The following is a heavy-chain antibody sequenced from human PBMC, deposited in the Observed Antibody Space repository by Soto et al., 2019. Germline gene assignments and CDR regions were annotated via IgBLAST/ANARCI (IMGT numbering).Heavy chain of an antibody. CDR3: ARETIGGSGSYYPHYGMDV. V-gene: IGHV4-59*01. CDR1: GGSISSYY. Sequence: SETLSLTCTVSGGSISSYYWSWIRQPPGKGLEWIGYIYYSGSTNYNPSLKSRVTISVDTSKNQFSLKLSSVTAADTAVYYCARETIGGSGSYYPHYGMDVWGQGTTVTVSS. D-gene: IGHD3-10*01. J-gene: IGHJ6*02. CDR2: IYYSGST.